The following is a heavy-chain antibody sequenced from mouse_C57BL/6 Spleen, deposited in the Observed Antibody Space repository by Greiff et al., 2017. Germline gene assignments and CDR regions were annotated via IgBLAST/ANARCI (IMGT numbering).Heavy chain of an antibody. CDR2: IYIGNGYT. V-gene: IGHV1-58*01. Sequence: VQLKESGAELVRPGSSVKMSCKTSGYTFTSYGINWVKQRPGQGLEWIGYIYIGNGYTEYNEKFKGKATLTSDTSSSTVYMQLSSLTSEDSAIYFCARSRITTVADFDYWGQGTTLTVSS. CDR3: ARSRITTVADFDY. D-gene: IGHD1-1*01. CDR1: GYTFTSYG. J-gene: IGHJ2*01.